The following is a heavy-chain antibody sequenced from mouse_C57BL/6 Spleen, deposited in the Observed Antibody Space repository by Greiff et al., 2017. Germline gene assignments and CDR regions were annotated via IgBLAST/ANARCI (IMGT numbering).Heavy chain of an antibody. CDR2: LSNGGGST. Sequence: EVQVVESGGGLVQPGGSLTLSCAASGFTFSDYYMYWVRQTPEKRLEWVAYLSNGGGSTYYPDTVKGRFTISRDNAKNTLYLHMSRLESEDTAMYYCARHEGGYFDVWGTGTTVTVAS. CDR3: ARHEGGYFDV. V-gene: IGHV5-12*01. J-gene: IGHJ1*03. CDR1: GFTFSDYY.